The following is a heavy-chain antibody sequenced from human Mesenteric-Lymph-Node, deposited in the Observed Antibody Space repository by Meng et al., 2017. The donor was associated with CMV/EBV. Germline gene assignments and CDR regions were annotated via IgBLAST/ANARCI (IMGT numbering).Heavy chain of an antibody. CDR2: FDPEDDER. D-gene: IGHD6-13*01. CDR3: ASGRGYSSSHNSNFDY. Sequence: ASVKVSCKVSGYNLTKSFMHWVRQAPGKGLEWMGSFDPEDDERIYARKFQGRVTMTGDTSTDTAYMELSSLRSEDTAVYYCASGRGYSSSHNSNFDYWGQGTLVTVSS. CDR1: GYNLTKSF. J-gene: IGHJ4*02. V-gene: IGHV1-24*01.